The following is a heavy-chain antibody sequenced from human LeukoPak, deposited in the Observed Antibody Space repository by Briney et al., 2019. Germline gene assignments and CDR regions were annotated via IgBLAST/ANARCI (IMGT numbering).Heavy chain of an antibody. CDR1: GFPFGSYA. J-gene: IGHJ4*02. D-gene: IGHD6-19*01. CDR2: VSYDGGNR. Sequence: GGSLRLSCAASGFPFGSYALNWVRQAPGKGLEWVAVVSYDGGNRYYADSVKGRFTISRDNSKNTLYLQMNSLRAEDAAVYYCARGMNQDRQWPGFWGQGTLVTVSS. V-gene: IGHV3-30-3*01. CDR3: ARGMNQDRQWPGF.